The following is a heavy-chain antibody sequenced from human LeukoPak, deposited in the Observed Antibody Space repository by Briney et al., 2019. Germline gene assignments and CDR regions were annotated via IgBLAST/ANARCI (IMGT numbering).Heavy chain of an antibody. V-gene: IGHV4-59*13. CDR1: GASISSSY. J-gene: IGHJ4*02. CDR2: IYYSDNS. Sequence: PSETLSLTCAVSGASISSSYWIWIRQSPDKGLEWIGYIYYSDNSYYNPSFESRVSISVDTSKNQFSLKVTSVTAADTAVYYCARPSRIRGVLLIPGWGQGTLVTVSS. CDR3: ARPSRIRGVLLIPG. D-gene: IGHD3-10*01.